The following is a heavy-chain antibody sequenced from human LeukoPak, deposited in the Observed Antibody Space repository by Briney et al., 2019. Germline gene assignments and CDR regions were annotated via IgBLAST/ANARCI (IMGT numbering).Heavy chain of an antibody. CDR2: IIPIFGTA. Sequence: ASVKVSCKASGGTFSSYAISWVRQAPGQGLEWMGGIIPIFGTANYAQKFQGRVTITADESTSTAYMELSSLRSEDTAVYYCARDGRFIVADYYYGIDVWGQGTTVTVSS. CDR3: ARDGRFIVADYYYGIDV. J-gene: IGHJ6*02. D-gene: IGHD1-26*01. V-gene: IGHV1-69*13. CDR1: GGTFSSYA.